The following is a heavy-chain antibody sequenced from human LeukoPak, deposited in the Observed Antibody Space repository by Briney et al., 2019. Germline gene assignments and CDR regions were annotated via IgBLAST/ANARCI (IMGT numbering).Heavy chain of an antibody. J-gene: IGHJ6*02. CDR1: GGSINTLY. Sequence: SETLSLTCTVSGGSINTLYWSWIRQSPGKGLEWIGYIFYSGSTNYNPSLKSRVTISVDTSKNQFSLTLNSVTAADTAVYYCARHLPRRDYFYYGMDVWGQGTPVTVSS. V-gene: IGHV4-59*08. CDR3: ARHLPRRDYFYYGMDV. CDR2: IFYSGST.